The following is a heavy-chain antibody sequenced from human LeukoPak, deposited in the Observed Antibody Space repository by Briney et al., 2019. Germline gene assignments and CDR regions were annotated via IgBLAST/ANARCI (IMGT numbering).Heavy chain of an antibody. CDR2: INEDGSTT. CDR3: VRDLGGRSGH. J-gene: IGHJ4*02. CDR1: GFTFSSNW. D-gene: IGHD1-26*01. V-gene: IGHV3-74*01. Sequence: GGSLRLSCAASGFTFSSNWMHWVRQAPGKGLVWVSRINEDGSTTNYADSVKGRSTIFRDNAKNTLYLQMNRLRAEDTAVYYCVRDLGGRSGHWGQGTLVTVSS.